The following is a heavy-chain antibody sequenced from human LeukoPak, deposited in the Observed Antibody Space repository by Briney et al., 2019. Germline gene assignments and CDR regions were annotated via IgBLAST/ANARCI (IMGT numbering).Heavy chain of an antibody. CDR1: GYTFTSYD. CDR2: MNPNSGNT. Sequence: ASVKVSCKASGYTFTSYDINWVRQATGQGLEWMGWMNPNSGNTGYAQKFQGRVTMTRNTSISTAYMELSSLRSEDTAVYYCARVKNPPEVWFATYSNWFDPWGQGTLVTVSS. V-gene: IGHV1-8*01. D-gene: IGHD3-10*01. CDR3: ARVKNPPEVWFATYSNWFDP. J-gene: IGHJ5*02.